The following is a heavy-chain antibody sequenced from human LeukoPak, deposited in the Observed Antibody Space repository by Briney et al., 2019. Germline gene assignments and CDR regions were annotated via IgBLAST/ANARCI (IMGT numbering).Heavy chain of an antibody. Sequence: GGSLRLSCVASGFTFRSYGTSWVRQAPGKGLEWVANIKQDGSEKYYVGSVKGRFTISRDNAKNSLYLQMNSLRAEDTAVYYCAREGDGDSYFDYWGQGTLVTVSS. CDR2: IKQDGSEK. CDR3: AREGDGDSYFDY. CDR1: GFTFRSYG. J-gene: IGHJ4*02. D-gene: IGHD4-17*01. V-gene: IGHV3-7*01.